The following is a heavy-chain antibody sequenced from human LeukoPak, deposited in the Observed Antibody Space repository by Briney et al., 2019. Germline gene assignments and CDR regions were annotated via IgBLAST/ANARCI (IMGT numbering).Heavy chain of an antibody. V-gene: IGHV4-34*01. Sequence: SETLSLTCAVYGGSFSGYYWSWIRQPPGKGLEWIGEINHSGSTNYNPSLKSRVTISVDTSKNQFSLKLSSVTAADTAVYYCARGPLQQLAYYFDYWGQGTLVTVSS. J-gene: IGHJ4*02. CDR1: GGSFSGYY. CDR2: INHSGST. D-gene: IGHD6-13*01. CDR3: ARGPLQQLAYYFDY.